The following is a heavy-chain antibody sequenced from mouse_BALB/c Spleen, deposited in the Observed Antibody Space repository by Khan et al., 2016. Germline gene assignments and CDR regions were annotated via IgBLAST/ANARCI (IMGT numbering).Heavy chain of an antibody. J-gene: IGHJ4*01. CDR3: GRYDGSSDARAMDY. CDR1: GDSITRGN. D-gene: IGHD1-1*01. Sequence: EVQLQESGPSPVKPSQTLSLTCSVTGDSITRGNWNWIRKFPGNKLEYLGYISYSGSTYHNPSLKSRISITRDTTKNLSYLQLNSVTTEDTATYYCGRYDGSSDARAMDYWGHETSITVSS. CDR2: ISYSGST. V-gene: IGHV3-8*02.